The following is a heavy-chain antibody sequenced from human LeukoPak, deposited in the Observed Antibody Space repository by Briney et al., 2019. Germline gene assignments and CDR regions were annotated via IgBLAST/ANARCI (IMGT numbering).Heavy chain of an antibody. V-gene: IGHV1-2*02. CDR1: GYTFTGYY. D-gene: IGHD3-10*01. CDR2: INPNSGGT. J-gene: IGHJ4*02. Sequence: ASVKVSCKASGYTFTGYYMHWVRQAPGQGLEWMGWINPNSGGTNYAQKFQGRVTMTRDTSISTAYMELSRLRSDDTAVYYCAREAGSDHKNYDYWGQGTLVTVSS. CDR3: AREAGSDHKNYDY.